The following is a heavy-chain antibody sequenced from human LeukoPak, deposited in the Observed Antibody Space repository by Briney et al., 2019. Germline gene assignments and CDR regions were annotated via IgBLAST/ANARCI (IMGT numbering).Heavy chain of an antibody. J-gene: IGHJ6*03. D-gene: IGHD5-18*01. Sequence: SVKVSCKASGGTFSSYAISWVRQAPGQGLEWMGGIIPIFGTANYAQKFQGRVTITADKSTSTAYMELSSLRSEDTAVYYCARGRRGYSYGYYYYYYMDVWGKGTTVTVSS. CDR3: ARGRRGYSYGYYYYYYMDV. V-gene: IGHV1-69*06. CDR2: IIPIFGTA. CDR1: GGTFSSYA.